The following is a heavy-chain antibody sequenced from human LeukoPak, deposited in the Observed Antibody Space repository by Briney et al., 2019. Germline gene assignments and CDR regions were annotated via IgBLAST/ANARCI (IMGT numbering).Heavy chain of an antibody. V-gene: IGHV3-30*18. CDR2: MSYDGFNK. Sequence: GRSLRLSCAASGFTFSSYAMHWVRQSLGKGLEWVAVMSYDGFNKYYADSVKGRFTISRDNSKNTLYLQMNSLRAEDTAVYYCAKTKGYSYGYYVDHWGQGTLVTVSS. CDR3: AKTKGYSYGYYVDH. CDR1: GFTFSSYA. D-gene: IGHD5-18*01. J-gene: IGHJ4*02.